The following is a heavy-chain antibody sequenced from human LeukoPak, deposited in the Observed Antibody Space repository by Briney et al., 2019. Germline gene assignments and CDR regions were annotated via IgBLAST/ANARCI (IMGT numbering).Heavy chain of an antibody. CDR2: ISSSGGNI. V-gene: IGHV3-11*04. CDR3: ARDRIAAAATETSFDY. CDR1: TFTFSDYY. J-gene: IGHJ4*02. D-gene: IGHD6-25*01. Sequence: AGSLTLSSAASTFTFSDYYMGWIRPAQGQGREWVSYISSSGGNIYYTDSVKGRFTISRDKAKKSLYLQMSSLRAEDTAMYYCARDRIAAAATETSFDYWGQGTLVTVSS.